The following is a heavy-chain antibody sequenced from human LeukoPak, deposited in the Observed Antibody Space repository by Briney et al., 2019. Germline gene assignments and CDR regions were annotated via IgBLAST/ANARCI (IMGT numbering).Heavy chain of an antibody. V-gene: IGHV3-13*04. CDR3: AREVYSDYAYYGMDA. D-gene: IGHD4-11*01. J-gene: IGHJ6*02. CDR1: GFTFSSHD. Sequence: GGSLRLSCAASGFTFSSHDMHWVRQGSGRGLEWVSAITSGGDTFYSDSVRGRFTISRENAKNSLYLQMNFLGAGDTAVYYCAREVYSDYAYYGMDAWGQGTTVTVSS. CDR2: ITSGGDT.